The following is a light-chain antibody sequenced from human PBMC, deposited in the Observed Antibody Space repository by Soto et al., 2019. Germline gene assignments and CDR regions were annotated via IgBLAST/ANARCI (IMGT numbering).Light chain of an antibody. CDR2: EVS. CDR1: SSDVGAYTY. Sequence: QSALTQPASVSGSPGQSITISCTGTSSDVGAYTYVSWYQQHPGKAPKLMIFEVSDRPSGVSNRFSGSKSGNTASLTISGLQAEDEPDYYCSAYTTSNTLVFGGGTKLTVL. J-gene: IGLJ2*01. V-gene: IGLV2-14*01. CDR3: SAYTTSNTLV.